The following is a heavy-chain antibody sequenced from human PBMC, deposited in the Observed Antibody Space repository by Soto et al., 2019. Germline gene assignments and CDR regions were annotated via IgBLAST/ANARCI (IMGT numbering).Heavy chain of an antibody. CDR3: ARDPLIYDSSGYYPGWFDP. J-gene: IGHJ5*02. CDR1: GFTFSIYW. Sequence: EVQLVESGGGLVQPAGSLRLSCAASGFTFSIYWMHWVRQAPGKGLVWVSRINSDGSSTSYADSVKGRFTISRDNAKNTLYLQMNSLSAEDTAVYYCARDPLIYDSSGYYPGWFDPWGQGTLVTVSS. D-gene: IGHD3-22*01. V-gene: IGHV3-74*01. CDR2: INSDGSST.